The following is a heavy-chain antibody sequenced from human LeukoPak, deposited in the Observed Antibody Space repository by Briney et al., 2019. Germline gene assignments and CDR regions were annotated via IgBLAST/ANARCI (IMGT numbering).Heavy chain of an antibody. D-gene: IGHD4-11*01. V-gene: IGHV4-30-4*08. CDR3: ARSYSNENWFDP. CDR1: GGSISSGDYY. CDR2: IYYSGST. Sequence: SQTLSLTCTVSGGSISSGDYYWRWIRQPPGKGLEWIGYIYYSGSTYYNPSLKSRVTISVDTSKNQFSLKLSSVTAADTAVYYCARSYSNENWFDPWGQGTLVTVSS. J-gene: IGHJ5*02.